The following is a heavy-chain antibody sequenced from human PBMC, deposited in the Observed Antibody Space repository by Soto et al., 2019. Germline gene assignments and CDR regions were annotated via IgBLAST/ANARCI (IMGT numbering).Heavy chain of an antibody. J-gene: IGHJ6*02. V-gene: IGHV4-30-2*01. CDR1: GGSISSGGYS. CDR2: IYHSGST. D-gene: IGHD5-18*01. Sequence: QLQLQESGSGLVKPSQTLSLTCAVSGGSISSGGYSWSWIRQPPGKGLEWIGYIYHSGSTYYNPSLKSRVTISVDRSKSQFSLKRSSVTAADTAVYYCARTPWILTYGMDVWGQGTTVTVSS. CDR3: ARTPWILTYGMDV.